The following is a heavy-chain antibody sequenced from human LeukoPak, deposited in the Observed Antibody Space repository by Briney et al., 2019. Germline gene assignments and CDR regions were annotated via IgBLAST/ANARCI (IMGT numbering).Heavy chain of an antibody. D-gene: IGHD3-22*01. CDR2: ISYDGSNK. CDR1: GFTFSSYA. J-gene: IGHJ4*02. V-gene: IGHV3-30-3*01. Sequence: GRSLRLSCAASGFTFSSYAMHWVRQAPGKGLEWVAVISYDGSNKYYADSVKGRFTISRDNSKNTLYLQMNSLRAEDTAVYYCAKDLTFNYYDSSGFPPNYWGQGTLVTVSS. CDR3: AKDLTFNYYDSSGFPPNY.